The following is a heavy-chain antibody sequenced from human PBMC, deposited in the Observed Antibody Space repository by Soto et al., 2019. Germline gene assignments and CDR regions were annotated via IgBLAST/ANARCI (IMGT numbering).Heavy chain of an antibody. CDR1: GYTFTSYG. Sequence: ASVKVSCKASGYTFTSYGISWVRQAPGQGLEWMGWISAYNVNTNYAQKLQGRVTMTTDTSTSTAYMELRSLRSDDTAVYYCARGGAYYDILTGHPWYFDYWGQGTLVTVSS. CDR3: ARGGAYYDILTGHPWYFDY. V-gene: IGHV1-18*01. J-gene: IGHJ4*02. D-gene: IGHD3-9*01. CDR2: ISAYNVNT.